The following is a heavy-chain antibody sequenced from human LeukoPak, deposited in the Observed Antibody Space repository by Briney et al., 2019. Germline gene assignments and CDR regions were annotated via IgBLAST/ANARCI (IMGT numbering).Heavy chain of an antibody. J-gene: IGHJ6*03. V-gene: IGHV1-2*02. Sequence: ASVKVSCKASGYTFTGYYMHWVRQAPERGLEWMGWINPNNGGTNYAQKFQDRVTMTRVTSISTAYMQLSSLRSDDSAVYFCSRAYYYYYYMDVWGKGTTVTISS. CDR3: SRAYYYYYYMDV. CDR2: INPNNGGT. CDR1: GYTFTGYY.